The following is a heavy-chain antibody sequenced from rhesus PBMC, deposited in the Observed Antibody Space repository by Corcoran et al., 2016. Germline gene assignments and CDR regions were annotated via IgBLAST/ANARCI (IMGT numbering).Heavy chain of an antibody. J-gene: IGHJ4*01. CDR2: ISYSGST. CDR3: AKEYTNYAD. V-gene: IGHV4-127*01. CDR1: GYSISSGYG. Sequence: QLQLQESGPGLVKPSETLSLTCAVSGYSISSGYGWSWIRQPPGKGLEWIGYISYSGSTYYNPPLRSRVTISTDTSKNQFSLKLSSGTAADTAVYYCAKEYTNYADWGQGVLVTVSS. D-gene: IGHD4-23*01.